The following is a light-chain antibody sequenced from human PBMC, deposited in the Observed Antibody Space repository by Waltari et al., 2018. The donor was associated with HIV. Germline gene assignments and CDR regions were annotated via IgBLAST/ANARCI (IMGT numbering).Light chain of an antibody. CDR3: QQYDHYPIA. CDR1: QGINHY. Sequence: ITCRATQGINHYLAWFQQKPGQAPKSLIYDASTLQSGVPSRFSGSGSGTDFTLTISSLQPEDFATYYCQQYDHYPIAFGQGTRLEI. J-gene: IGKJ5*01. V-gene: IGKV1-16*01. CDR2: DAS.